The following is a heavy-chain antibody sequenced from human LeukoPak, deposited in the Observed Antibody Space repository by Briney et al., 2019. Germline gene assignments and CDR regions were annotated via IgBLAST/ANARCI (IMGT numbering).Heavy chain of an antibody. CDR1: GGSISSSSYY. V-gene: IGHV4-39*07. CDR2: IYYSGST. Sequence: SETLSLTCTVSGGSISSSSYYWGWIRQPPGKGLEWIGSIYYSGSTYYNPSLKSRVTISVDTSKNQFSLKLSSVTAADTAVYYCARGIAAPRRPAFDIWGRGTMVTVSS. CDR3: ARGIAAPRRPAFDI. D-gene: IGHD6-13*01. J-gene: IGHJ3*02.